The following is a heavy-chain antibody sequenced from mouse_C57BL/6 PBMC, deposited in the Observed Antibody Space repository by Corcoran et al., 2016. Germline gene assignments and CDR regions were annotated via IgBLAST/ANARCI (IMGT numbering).Heavy chain of an antibody. V-gene: IGHV1-80*01. D-gene: IGHD1-1*01. CDR1: GYAFSSYW. Sequence: QVQLQQSGAELVKPGATVKISCKASGYAFSSYWMNWVKQRPGKGLEWIGQIYPGDGDTNYNGKFKGKATLTADKSSSTAYMQLSSLTSEDSSVYFCASGTTVVTFAYWGQGTLVTVS. CDR2: IYPGDGDT. J-gene: IGHJ3*01. CDR3: ASGTTVVTFAY.